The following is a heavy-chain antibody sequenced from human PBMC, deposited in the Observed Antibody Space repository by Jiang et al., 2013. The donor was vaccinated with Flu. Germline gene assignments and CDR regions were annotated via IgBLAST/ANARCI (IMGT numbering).Heavy chain of an antibody. CDR2: TYYRSKWYN. D-gene: IGHD6-25*01. J-gene: IGHJ5*02. Sequence: WLGRTYYRSKWYNDYAVSVKSRITINPDTSKNQFSLQLNSVTPEDTAVYFCARDVSAVGSDNWFDPWGQGTLVTVSS. V-gene: IGHV6-1*01. CDR3: ARDVSAVGSDNWFDP.